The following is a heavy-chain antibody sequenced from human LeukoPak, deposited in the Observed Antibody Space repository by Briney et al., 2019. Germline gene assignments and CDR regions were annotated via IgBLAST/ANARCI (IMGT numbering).Heavy chain of an antibody. CDR2: IYYSGST. CDR3: ARESHVPEYFDY. Sequence: SETLSLTCTVSGGSISSYYWSWIRQPPGKGLEWIGYIYYSGSTNYNPSLKSRVTISVDTSKNQFSLKLSSVTAADTAVYYCARESHVPEYFDYWGQGTLVTVSS. CDR1: GGSISSYY. V-gene: IGHV4-59*01. D-gene: IGHD6-6*01. J-gene: IGHJ4*02.